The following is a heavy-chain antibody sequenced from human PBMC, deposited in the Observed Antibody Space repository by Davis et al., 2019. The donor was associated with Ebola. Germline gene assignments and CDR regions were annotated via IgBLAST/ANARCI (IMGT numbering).Heavy chain of an antibody. D-gene: IGHD6-19*01. V-gene: IGHV3-30*18. CDR3: AKSQQWRYYGMDV. J-gene: IGHJ6*02. CDR2: ISYDGSNK. Sequence: PGGSLRLSCAASGFTFSSYGMHWVRQAPGKGLEWVAVISYDGSNKYYADSVKGRFTISRDNSKNTLYLQMNSLRAEDTAVYYCAKSQQWRYYGMDVWGQGTTVTVSS. CDR1: GFTFSSYG.